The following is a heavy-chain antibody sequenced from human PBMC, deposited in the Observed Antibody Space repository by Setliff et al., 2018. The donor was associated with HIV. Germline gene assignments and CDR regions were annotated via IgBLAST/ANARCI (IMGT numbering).Heavy chain of an antibody. V-gene: IGHV1-46*01. CDR3: ARDFPEVYYDSSGYLDY. CDR2: INPSNSDT. J-gene: IGHJ4*02. Sequence: ASVKVSCKASGYSFTSYLIHWVRQAPGQGLEWLGVINPSNSDTDYAQKFQGRVTMTGDTSTSTVYMELSSLRSEDTAVYYCARDFPEVYYDSSGYLDYWGQGTLVTVSS. CDR1: GYSFTSYL. D-gene: IGHD3-22*01.